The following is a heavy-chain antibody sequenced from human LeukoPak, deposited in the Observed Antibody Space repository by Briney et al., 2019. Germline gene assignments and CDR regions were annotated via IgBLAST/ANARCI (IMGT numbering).Heavy chain of an antibody. CDR3: ARGGGWPYYYYYYMDV. J-gene: IGHJ6*03. Sequence: SETLSLTCTVSGGSISSYYWSWIRQPAGKGLEWIGRIYTSGSTNYNPSLKSRVTMSVNTSKNKFSLKLSSVTAADTAVYYCARGGGWPYYYYYYMDVWGKGTTVTISS. D-gene: IGHD1-26*01. CDR2: IYTSGST. CDR1: GGSISSYY. V-gene: IGHV4-4*07.